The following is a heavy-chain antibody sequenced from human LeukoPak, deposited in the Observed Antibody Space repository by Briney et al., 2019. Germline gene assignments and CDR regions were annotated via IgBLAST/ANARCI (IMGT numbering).Heavy chain of an antibody. CDR3: ARAKPGGNWFDP. D-gene: IGHD3-16*01. Sequence: WGSLRLSCAASGFTFSTYWMHWVRQAPGKGLVWVSRLSPDGSSSIYADSVKGRFTISRDNANNTLYLQMNSLRAEDTALYYCARAKPGGNWFDPWGQGTLVTVSS. J-gene: IGHJ5*02. CDR1: GFTFSTYW. V-gene: IGHV3-74*01. CDR2: LSPDGSSS.